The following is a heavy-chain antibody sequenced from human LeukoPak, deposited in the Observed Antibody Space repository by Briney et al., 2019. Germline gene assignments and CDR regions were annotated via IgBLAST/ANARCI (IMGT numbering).Heavy chain of an antibody. Sequence: SETLSLTCTVSGGSISSYYWSWIRQPPGKGLEWIGYIYYSGSTNYNPSLKSRVTISVDTSKNQFSLKLSSVTAADTAVYYCARVGYYGSGSYYNNLNWFDPWGQGTLVTVSS. V-gene: IGHV4-59*01. D-gene: IGHD3-10*01. J-gene: IGHJ5*02. CDR1: GGSISSYY. CDR3: ARVGYYGSGSYYNNLNWFDP. CDR2: IYYSGST.